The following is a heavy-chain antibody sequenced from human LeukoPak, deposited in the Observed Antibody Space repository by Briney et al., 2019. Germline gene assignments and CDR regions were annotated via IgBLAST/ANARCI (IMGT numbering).Heavy chain of an antibody. Sequence: PSETLSLTCTVSGDSISRFYWSWIRQPAGKGLEYIGRIHTTGRTNYNPSLKSRVTMSVDTSKNQFSLKLSSVTAADTAVYYCARVEDCTSTTCYSTYYFDYWGQGTLVTVSA. CDR2: IHTTGRT. V-gene: IGHV4-4*07. J-gene: IGHJ4*02. CDR1: GDSISRFY. CDR3: ARVEDCTSTTCYSTYYFDY. D-gene: IGHD2-2*01.